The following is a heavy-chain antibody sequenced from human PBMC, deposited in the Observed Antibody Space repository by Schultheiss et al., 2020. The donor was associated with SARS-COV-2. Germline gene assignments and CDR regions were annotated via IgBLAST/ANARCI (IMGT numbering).Heavy chain of an antibody. J-gene: IGHJ6*03. CDR2: IHYSGST. CDR1: GGSISSSSYY. D-gene: IGHD3-10*01. Sequence: SETLSLTCTVSGGSISSSSYYWGWIRQPPGKGLEWIGSIHYSGSTYYNPSLKSRVTISVDTSKNQFSLKLSSVTAADTAVYYCARVTLVRGVIIRESNYYYYMDVWGKGTTVTVSS. V-gene: IGHV4-39*07. CDR3: ARVTLVRGVIIRESNYYYYMDV.